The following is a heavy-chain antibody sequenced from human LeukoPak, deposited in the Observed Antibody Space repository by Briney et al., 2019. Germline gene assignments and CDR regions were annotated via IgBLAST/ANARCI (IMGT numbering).Heavy chain of an antibody. J-gene: IGHJ3*02. V-gene: IGHV3-11*01. CDR2: ISTSSITI. D-gene: IGHD4-17*01. CDR3: ARDHDMTTVTTADAFDI. CDR1: GFTFSDYY. Sequence: TGGSLRLSCAASGFTFSDYYMSWIRQAPGKGLEWISYISTSSITIYYADSVKGRFTISRDNAKNSLYLQMDSLRAEDTAVYYCARDHDMTTVTTADAFDIWGQGTMVTVSS.